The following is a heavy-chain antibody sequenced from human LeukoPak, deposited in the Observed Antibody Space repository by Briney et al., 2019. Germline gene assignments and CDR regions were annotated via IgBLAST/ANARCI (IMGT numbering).Heavy chain of an antibody. CDR1: GFTFRTYA. J-gene: IGHJ4*02. CDR3: AKDRSDNKTWYAGSH. CDR2: ISGSGDST. Sequence: TGGSLRLSCAASGFTFRTYAMSWVRQAPGKGLEWVSGISGSGDSTYYADSVKGRFTISRDNSWNTLFLQMNSLRDEDTAVYYCAKDRSDNKTWYAGSHWGQGTLVTVSS. V-gene: IGHV3-23*01. D-gene: IGHD2-8*01.